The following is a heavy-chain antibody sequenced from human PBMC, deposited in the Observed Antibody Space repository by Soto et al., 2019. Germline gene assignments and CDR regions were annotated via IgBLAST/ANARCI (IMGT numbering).Heavy chain of an antibody. CDR1: GGSVSSYY. J-gene: IGHJ5*02. V-gene: IGHV4-59*02. D-gene: IGHD1-20*01. CDR2: VYYSGSA. CDR3: ARTNWNANWFDP. Sequence: PXXTLSLACTVSGGSVSSYYWXWILQPPGKGLEWIGYVYYSGSATYNPSLKSRVTISVDTAKDQFSLKLRSVTAADTAVYYCARTNWNANWFDPWGQGTLVTVSS.